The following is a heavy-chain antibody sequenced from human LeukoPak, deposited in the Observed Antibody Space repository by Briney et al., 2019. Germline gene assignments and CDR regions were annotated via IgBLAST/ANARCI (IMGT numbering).Heavy chain of an antibody. CDR2: IYYSGST. CDR3: ASTYGDQRGSSYYYYYMDV. D-gene: IGHD4-17*01. CDR1: GGSISSYY. V-gene: IGHV4-59*01. Sequence: SETLSLTCTVSGGSISSYYWSWIRQPPGKGLEWIGYIYYSGSTNYNPSLKSRVTISVDTSKNQFSLKLSSVTAADTAVYYCASTYGDQRGSSYYYYYMDVWGKGTTVAVSS. J-gene: IGHJ6*03.